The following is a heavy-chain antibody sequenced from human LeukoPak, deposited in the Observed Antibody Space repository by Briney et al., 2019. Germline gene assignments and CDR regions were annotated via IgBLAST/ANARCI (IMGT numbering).Heavy chain of an antibody. J-gene: IGHJ4*02. CDR3: ARHAGLSYGFDY. D-gene: IGHD5-18*01. V-gene: IGHV4-59*08. Sequence: PSETLSLTCTVSGGSITNNYWSWIRQPPRKGLEWIGYIYNSGSTDYNPSLKSRVTISVDTSKNQFSLKLRSVTAADTAVYYCARHAGLSYGFDYWGQGTLVTVFS. CDR1: GGSITNNY. CDR2: IYNSGST.